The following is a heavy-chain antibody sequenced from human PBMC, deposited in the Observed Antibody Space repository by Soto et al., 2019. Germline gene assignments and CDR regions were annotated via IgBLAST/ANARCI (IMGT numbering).Heavy chain of an antibody. V-gene: IGHV4-39*01. J-gene: IGHJ5*02. D-gene: IGHD6-13*01. Sequence: KTSETLFLTCTVSGVSISSSSYYWGWLRQPPGKGLEWIGRIYYSGSTYYNPSLKSRVTISVDTSKNQFSLKLSSVTAADTAVYYCARRGSSFSRAWFDPWGQGTLVTVSS. CDR1: GVSISSSSYY. CDR3: ARRGSSFSRAWFDP. CDR2: IYYSGST.